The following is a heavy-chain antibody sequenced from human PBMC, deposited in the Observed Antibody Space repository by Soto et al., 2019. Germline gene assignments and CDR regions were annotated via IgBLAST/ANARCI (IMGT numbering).Heavy chain of an antibody. Sequence: LRLSCAASGXTFNNYGLHWVRQAPGKGLEWVVVISYDGGDKYYADSVKGRFTISRDNSKNTLYLQMNSLRPEDTAVYYCAKDGDVAAAGYYFDYWGQGTLVTVSS. CDR1: GXTFNNYG. V-gene: IGHV3-30*18. CDR2: ISYDGGDK. D-gene: IGHD6-13*01. CDR3: AKDGDVAAAGYYFDY. J-gene: IGHJ4*02.